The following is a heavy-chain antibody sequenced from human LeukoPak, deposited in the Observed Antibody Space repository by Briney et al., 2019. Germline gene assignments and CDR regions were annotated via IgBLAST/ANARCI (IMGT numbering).Heavy chain of an antibody. D-gene: IGHD2-2*01. Sequence: SETLSLTCTVSGGSINIYYWSWIRQPPGKGLEWIGYIYYSGSTNYNPSLKSRVTISVDTSKNQFSLKLSSVTAADTAVYCCARHYCDSTRCSPRFDPWGQGTLVTVSS. CDR2: IYYSGST. V-gene: IGHV4-59*08. CDR3: ARHYCDSTRCSPRFDP. CDR1: GGSINIYY. J-gene: IGHJ5*02.